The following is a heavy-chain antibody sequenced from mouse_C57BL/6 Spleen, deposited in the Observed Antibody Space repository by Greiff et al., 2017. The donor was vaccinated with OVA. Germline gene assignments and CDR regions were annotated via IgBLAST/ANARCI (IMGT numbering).Heavy chain of an antibody. CDR1: GYTFPSSW. J-gene: IGHJ3*01. CDR3: ARAGPGSYYRNYVEGFAY. CDR2: IDPSASYP. D-gene: IGHD2-5*01. Sequence: HVQLQQPGAELVMPGASVKLSCKASGYTFPSSWMHWVTQRPGQGLEWIGEIDPSASYPTYHQKFKGQSTLTVDKSSSTAYMQLRSLTSEDSAVYDGARAGPGSYYRNYVEGFAYWGKGTLVTGSA. V-gene: IGHV1-69*01.